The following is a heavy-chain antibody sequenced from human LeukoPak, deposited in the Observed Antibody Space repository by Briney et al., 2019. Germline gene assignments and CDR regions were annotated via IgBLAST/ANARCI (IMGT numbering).Heavy chain of an antibody. D-gene: IGHD6-13*01. J-gene: IGHJ3*02. CDR1: GFTFSSYV. Sequence: PGRSLRLSCAASGFTFSSYVMHWVRQAPGKGLEWVAVISYDGSNKYYADSVKGRFTISRDNAKNSLYLQMNSLRAEDTAVYYCARDTVIIAASYPTYLDAFDIWGQGTMVTVSS. V-gene: IGHV3-30-3*01. CDR3: ARDTVIIAASYPTYLDAFDI. CDR2: ISYDGSNK.